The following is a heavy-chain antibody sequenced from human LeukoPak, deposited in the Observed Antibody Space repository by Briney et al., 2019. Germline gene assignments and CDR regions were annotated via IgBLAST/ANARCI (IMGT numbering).Heavy chain of an antibody. D-gene: IGHD2-21*02. Sequence: GASVKVSCKASGYTFTDYYMHWVRQAPGQGLEWVGWINPYTGGTNYAQKFQGRVTMTRDTSISTAYMELSRLRSDDTAVYYCARAGDYCGGDCYSRGAYYFDYWGQGTLVTVSS. CDR2: INPYTGGT. CDR1: GYTFTDYY. J-gene: IGHJ4*02. V-gene: IGHV1-2*02. CDR3: ARAGDYCGGDCYSRGAYYFDY.